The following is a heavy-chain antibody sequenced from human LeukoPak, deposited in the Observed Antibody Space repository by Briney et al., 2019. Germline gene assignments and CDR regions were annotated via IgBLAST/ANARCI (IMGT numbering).Heavy chain of an antibody. CDR3: ARDDLYWFDP. D-gene: IGHD3/OR15-3a*01. CDR1: GFTFSSYS. CDR2: ISSSSSTI. Sequence: PGGSLRLSCAASGFTFSSYSMNWGRQAPGKWLEWVSYISSSSSTIYYAESVKGRFTISRDNAKNSLYLQMSCLRAEDTAVYYCARDDLYWFDPWGQGTLVTVSS. V-gene: IGHV3-48*01. J-gene: IGHJ5*02.